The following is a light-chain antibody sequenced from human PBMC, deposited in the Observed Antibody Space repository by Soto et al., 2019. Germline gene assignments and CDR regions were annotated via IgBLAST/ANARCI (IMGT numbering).Light chain of an antibody. CDR3: QQRSNWPPEYT. Sequence: EIVLTQSSATLSLSPGERATLSCRASQSVSSYLAWYQQKPGQAPRLLIYDASNRATGIPARFSGSGSGTDSTLTISSLEPEDFAVYYCQQRSNWPPEYTFGQGTKVDIK. V-gene: IGKV3-11*01. CDR2: DAS. CDR1: QSVSSY. J-gene: IGKJ2*01.